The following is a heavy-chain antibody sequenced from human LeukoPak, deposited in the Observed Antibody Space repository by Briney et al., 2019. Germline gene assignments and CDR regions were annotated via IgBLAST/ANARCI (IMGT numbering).Heavy chain of an antibody. Sequence: PSETLSLTCAVYGGSFSGYYWSWIRQPPGKGLEWIGEINHSGSTNYNPSLKSRVTISVDTSKNQFSLKLSSVTAADTAVYYCARQAGQRHCSSTSCYNGNWFDPWGQGTLVTVSS. CDR2: INHSGST. V-gene: IGHV4-34*01. D-gene: IGHD2-2*02. CDR1: GGSFSGYY. CDR3: ARQAGQRHCSSTSCYNGNWFDP. J-gene: IGHJ5*02.